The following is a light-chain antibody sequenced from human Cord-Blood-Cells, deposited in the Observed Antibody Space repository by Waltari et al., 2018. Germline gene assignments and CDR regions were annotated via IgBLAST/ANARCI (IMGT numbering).Light chain of an antibody. CDR2: GKN. J-gene: IGLJ3*02. V-gene: IGLV3-19*01. CDR1: SLRSYY. CDR3: NSRDSSGNHPNWV. Sequence: SSELTQDPAVSVALGQTVRITCQGDSLRSYYASWYTQKPGQAPVFVIYGKNNRPSGIPDRFSGSSSGNTASLTITGAQAEDEADYYCNSRDSSGNHPNWVFGGGTKLTVL.